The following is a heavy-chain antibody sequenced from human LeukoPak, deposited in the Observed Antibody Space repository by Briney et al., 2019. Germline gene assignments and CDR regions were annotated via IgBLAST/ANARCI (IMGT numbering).Heavy chain of an antibody. J-gene: IGHJ4*02. D-gene: IGHD6-19*01. Sequence: GESLNISCKGSGYTFTSHWIGWVRQMPGKGLEWMGIIYPSDSDIRYSPSFRGQVTISADKSITTAYLQWSSLKASDSAMYYCTVAVSGTRAPGYWGQGTLVTVSS. V-gene: IGHV5-51*01. CDR2: IYPSDSDI. CDR1: GYTFTSHW. CDR3: TVAVSGTRAPGY.